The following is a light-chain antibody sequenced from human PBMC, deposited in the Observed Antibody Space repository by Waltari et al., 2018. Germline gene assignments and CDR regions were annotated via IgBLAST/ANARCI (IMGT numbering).Light chain of an antibody. CDR2: KVS. J-gene: IGKJ1*01. V-gene: IGKV2-30*02. CDR3: MQGIHWPRP. Sequence: DVVMTQSPLSLPVTLGQPASISCRSSQSLVHSDGNTYLSWFQQRPGQSPRRLIYKVSNRDSGVPDRFSGSGSGTDFTLKISRVEAEDIAIYYCMQGIHWPRPFGQGTKVEIE. CDR1: QSLVHSDGNTY.